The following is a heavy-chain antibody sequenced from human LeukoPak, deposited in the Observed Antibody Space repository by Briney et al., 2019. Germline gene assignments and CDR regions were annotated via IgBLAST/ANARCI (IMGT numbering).Heavy chain of an antibody. CDR1: GFTFSRNY. CDR2: IYSGGST. D-gene: IGHD3-16*01. V-gene: IGHV3-53*01. J-gene: IGHJ3*02. Sequence: GGSLRLSCAASGFTFSRNYMNWVRQAPGKGLEWVSVIYSGGSTYSSESVKGRFTISRDNSMNTIFLQMNSLRDEDTALYYCARALTPYDAFDIWGQGTMVTVAS. CDR3: ARALTPYDAFDI.